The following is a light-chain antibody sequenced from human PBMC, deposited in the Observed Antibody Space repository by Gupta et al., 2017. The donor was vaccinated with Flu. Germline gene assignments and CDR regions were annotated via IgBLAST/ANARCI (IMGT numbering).Light chain of an antibody. Sequence: DIQMTPSPSTLSASVGDRVTITCRASQSITNWLAWYQQKPGKAPKLLVYRASSLESGVPSTFSGSGSGTEFTLTISSLQPDDFATYYCQQYNIYPWTFGQGTKVEIK. CDR3: QQYNIYPWT. CDR2: RAS. J-gene: IGKJ1*01. CDR1: QSITNW. V-gene: IGKV1-5*03.